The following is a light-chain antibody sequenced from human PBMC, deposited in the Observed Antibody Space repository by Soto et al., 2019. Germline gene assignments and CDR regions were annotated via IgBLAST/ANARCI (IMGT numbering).Light chain of an antibody. CDR3: QQYDNLPYT. V-gene: IGKV1-33*01. CDR2: EAS. CDR1: QDISKY. Sequence: DLQMTQSPSSLSASVGDRVTITCQASQDISKYLNWYQQKPGKAPKVLIYEASNLERGVPSRFSGSGSGTDFTFSISSLQPEDIATYYCQQYDNLPYTFGQGTNLEIK. J-gene: IGKJ2*01.